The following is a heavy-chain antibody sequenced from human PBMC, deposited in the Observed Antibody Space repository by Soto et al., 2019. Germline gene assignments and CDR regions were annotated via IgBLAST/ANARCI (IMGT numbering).Heavy chain of an antibody. D-gene: IGHD1-26*01. V-gene: IGHV3-15*01. J-gene: IGHJ4*02. CDR1: GFTFTNAW. CDR3: AASVVGATCDF. CDR2: IKSEEDGGTT. Sequence: EVQLVESGGGLVKPGGSLRLSCEASGFTFTNAWMNWVRQAPGKGLEWVGRIKSEEDGGTTDHAAPVKGRFTISRDDSKNTVYLQMNSLKAEDTAVYYCAASVVGATCDFWGQGTLVTVSS.